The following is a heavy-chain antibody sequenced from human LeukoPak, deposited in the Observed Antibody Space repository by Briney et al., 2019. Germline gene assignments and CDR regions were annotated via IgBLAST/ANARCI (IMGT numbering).Heavy chain of an antibody. D-gene: IGHD3-3*01. CDR3: ARDRGGFLEWLLNPKDAFDI. CDR2: ISSSSSYI. CDR1: GFTFSSYS. Sequence: PGGSLRLSCAASGFTFSSYSMNWVRQAPGKGLEWVSSISSSSSYIYYADSVKGRFTISRDNAKNSLYLQMNSLRAEDTAVYYCARDRGGFLEWLLNPKDAFDIWGQGTMVTVSS. J-gene: IGHJ3*02. V-gene: IGHV3-21*01.